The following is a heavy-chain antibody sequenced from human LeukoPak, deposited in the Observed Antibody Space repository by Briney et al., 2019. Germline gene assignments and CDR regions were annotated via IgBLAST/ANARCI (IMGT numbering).Heavy chain of an antibody. Sequence: GGSLRLSCTASGFTFSSYSMNWVRQAPGRGLEWISYIISSSTTVYYADSVKGRFTVSRDNAKNSLYLQMNSLRDEDTAVYYCASSSGALNYWGQGTLVTVSS. D-gene: IGHD3-22*01. CDR1: GFTFSSYS. V-gene: IGHV3-48*02. CDR2: IISSSTTV. CDR3: ASSSGALNY. J-gene: IGHJ4*02.